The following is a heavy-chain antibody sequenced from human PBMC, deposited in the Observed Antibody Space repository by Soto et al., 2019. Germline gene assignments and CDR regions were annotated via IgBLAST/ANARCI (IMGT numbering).Heavy chain of an antibody. CDR2: IKSKTDGGTT. CDR3: TTDPPFTYYYDSSGLNWFDP. J-gene: IGHJ5*02. CDR1: GFTFSNAW. D-gene: IGHD3-22*01. V-gene: IGHV3-15*07. Sequence: PGGSLRLSCAASGFTFSNAWMNWVRQAPGKGLEWVGRIKSKTDGGTTDYAAPVKGRFTISRDDSKNTLYLQMNSLKTEDTAVYYCTTDPPFTYYYDSSGLNWFDPWGQGTLVTVSS.